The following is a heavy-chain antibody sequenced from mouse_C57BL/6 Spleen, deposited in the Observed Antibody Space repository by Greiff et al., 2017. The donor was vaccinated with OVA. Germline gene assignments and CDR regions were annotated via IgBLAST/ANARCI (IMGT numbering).Heavy chain of an antibody. CDR2: IWSGGST. CDR3: ARNPLYYGSREGWYFDV. J-gene: IGHJ1*03. D-gene: IGHD1-1*01. V-gene: IGHV2-2*01. Sequence: QVQLKESGPGLVQPSQSLSITCTVSGFSLTSYGVHWVRQSPGKGLEWLGVIWSGGSTDYNAAFISRLSISKDNSKSQVFFKMNSLQADDTAIYYCARNPLYYGSREGWYFDVWGTGTTVTVSS. CDR1: GFSLTSYG.